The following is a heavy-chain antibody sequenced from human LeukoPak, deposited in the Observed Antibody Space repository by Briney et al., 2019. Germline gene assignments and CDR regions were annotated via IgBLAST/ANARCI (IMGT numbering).Heavy chain of an antibody. CDR2: IWYDGSNK. Sequence: GGSLRLSCAASGSTFSSYGMHWVRQAPGKGLEWVAVIWYDGSNKYYADSVKGRFTISRDNSKNTLYLQMNSLRAEDTAVYYCAKDPGSGNPDYWGQGTLVTVSS. CDR1: GSTFSSYG. CDR3: AKDPGSGNPDY. J-gene: IGHJ4*02. D-gene: IGHD3-10*01. V-gene: IGHV3-33*06.